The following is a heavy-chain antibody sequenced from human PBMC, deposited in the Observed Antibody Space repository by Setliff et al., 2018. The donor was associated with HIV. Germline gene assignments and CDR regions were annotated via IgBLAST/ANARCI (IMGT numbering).Heavy chain of an antibody. V-gene: IGHV4-61*02. J-gene: IGHJ3*02. CDR2: IYTSGRT. D-gene: IGHD4-4*01. CDR1: GDSTSSGYYY. CDR3: ARDGETTVMGDAFDI. Sequence: SETLSLTCTVSGDSTSSGYYYWSWIRQPAGKGLEWIGRIYTSGRTKYNPSLQSRVTISVDASKNQFSLRLRSVTAADTAVYYCARDGETTVMGDAFDIWGQGTMVTVSS.